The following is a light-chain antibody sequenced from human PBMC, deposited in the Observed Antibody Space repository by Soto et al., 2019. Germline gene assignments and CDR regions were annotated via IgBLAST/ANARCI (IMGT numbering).Light chain of an antibody. CDR3: QVWDTTSDHFYV. Sequence: SYELTQPASVTVAPGQTARIACGGKNIGRKGVHWYQQKAGQAPVLVVDDSGDRPSGIPERFSGSKSGNTATLTISRVEDGDEADYYCQVWDTTSDHFYVFGTGTQVTVL. V-gene: IGLV3-21*02. J-gene: IGLJ1*01. CDR1: NIGRKG. CDR2: DSG.